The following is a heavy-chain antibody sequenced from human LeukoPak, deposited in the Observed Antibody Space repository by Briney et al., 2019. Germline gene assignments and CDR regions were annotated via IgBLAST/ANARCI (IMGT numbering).Heavy chain of an antibody. V-gene: IGHV3-30*02. Sequence: GGSLRLSCAASGFTFNNYGIHWVRQAPGKGLEWVAFIRYDGNKKYYTDSVKGRFTISRDNSKNTLYLQMNSLRAEDTAVYYCAKDMDYDDVSGYYWGFDYWGQGPLVTVSS. CDR3: AKDMDYDDVSGYYWGFDY. D-gene: IGHD3-22*01. CDR2: IRYDGNKK. J-gene: IGHJ4*02. CDR1: GFTFNNYG.